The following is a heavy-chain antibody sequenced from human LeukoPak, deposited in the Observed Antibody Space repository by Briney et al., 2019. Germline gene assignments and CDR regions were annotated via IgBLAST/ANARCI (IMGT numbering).Heavy chain of an antibody. CDR1: GGTFSSYA. CDR2: IIPILNIA. CDR3: ARAPGSGEINFDY. D-gene: IGHD2-15*01. V-gene: IGHV1-69*04. J-gene: IGHJ4*02. Sequence: GASVMVSCKASGGTFSSYAINWVRQAPGQGLEWMGKIIPILNIAHYAQKFQGRVTITADKSTSTAYMDLSSLRSEDTAVYYCARAPGSGEINFDYWGQGTLVTVSS.